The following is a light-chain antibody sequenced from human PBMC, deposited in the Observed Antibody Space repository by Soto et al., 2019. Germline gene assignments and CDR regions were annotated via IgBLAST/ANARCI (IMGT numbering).Light chain of an antibody. J-gene: IGKJ1*01. V-gene: IGKV3-15*01. CDR3: QHYNSYSEA. CDR1: QSISDT. Sequence: EIVMTQSPATLSVSPGGRATPSCRASQSISDTLAWYQQKPGQAPRLLIHGASTRATGFPARFSGSGSGTDFTLTISSLQSEDFAVYYCQHYNSYSEAFGQGTKVELK. CDR2: GAS.